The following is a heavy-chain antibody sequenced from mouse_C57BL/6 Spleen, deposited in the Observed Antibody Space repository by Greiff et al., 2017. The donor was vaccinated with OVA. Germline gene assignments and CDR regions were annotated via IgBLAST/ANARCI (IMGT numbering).Heavy chain of an antibody. Sequence: QVQLKESGPELVKPGASVKISCKASGYAFSSSWMNWVKQRPGKGLEWIGRIYPGDGDTNYNGKFKGKATLTADKSSSTAYMQLSSLTSEDSAVYFCAREGPGTYYFDYWGQGTTLTVSS. CDR3: AREGPGTYYFDY. D-gene: IGHD4-1*01. CDR1: GYAFSSSW. V-gene: IGHV1-82*01. J-gene: IGHJ2*01. CDR2: IYPGDGDT.